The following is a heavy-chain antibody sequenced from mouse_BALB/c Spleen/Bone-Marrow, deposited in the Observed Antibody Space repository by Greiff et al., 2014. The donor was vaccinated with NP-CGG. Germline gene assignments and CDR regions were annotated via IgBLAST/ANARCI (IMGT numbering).Heavy chain of an antibody. CDR1: GYTFTDYA. J-gene: IGHJ3*01. V-gene: IGHV1S137*01. CDR2: ITTYSTSA. CDR3: AREGTGPFAY. D-gene: IGHD3-3*01. Sequence: VQLQQSGPELARPGESVKISCKASGYTFTDYAMHWVKQSHAKSLEWIGVITTYSTSANYNQKFKGKDTMTVDKSSSTAYMELDRLTSDDCDIYYYAREGTGPFAYWGQGTLVTVSA.